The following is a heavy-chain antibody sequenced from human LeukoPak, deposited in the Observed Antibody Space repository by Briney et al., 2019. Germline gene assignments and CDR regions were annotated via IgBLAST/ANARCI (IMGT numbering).Heavy chain of an antibody. CDR1: GYTFTNYG. V-gene: IGHV1-18*01. D-gene: IGHD1-26*01. J-gene: IGHJ4*02. CDR3: ARDRHGSYYYY. CDR2: ISGYNGNT. Sequence: GASVKVSCKASGYTFTNYGVSWVRQAPGQGLEWMGWISGYNGNTNYAQNLQGRVTMTTDTSTSTAYMELRSLRSDDTAVYYCARDRHGSYYYYWGQGTLVTVSS.